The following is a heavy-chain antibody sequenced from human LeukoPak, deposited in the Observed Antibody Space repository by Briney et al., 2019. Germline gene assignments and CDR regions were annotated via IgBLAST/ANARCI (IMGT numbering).Heavy chain of an antibody. Sequence: ASVKVSRKASGYTFTNYGVTWVRQAPGQGLEWMGWISAYNGNTNYAQKFQGRVTMTTDTSTTTAYMELRSLRSDDTAMYYCAREWYYYTSGSYSHCDYWGQGTLVTVSS. CDR2: ISAYNGNT. CDR1: GYTFTNYG. J-gene: IGHJ4*02. V-gene: IGHV1-18*01. D-gene: IGHD3-10*01. CDR3: AREWYYYTSGSYSHCDY.